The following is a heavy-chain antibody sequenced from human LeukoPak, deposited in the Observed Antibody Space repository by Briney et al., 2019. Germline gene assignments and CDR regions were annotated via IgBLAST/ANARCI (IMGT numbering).Heavy chain of an antibody. J-gene: IGHJ5*02. D-gene: IGHD5-12*01. CDR1: GGSISSSSYY. V-gene: IGHV4-39*01. CDR2: IYYSGST. CDR3: ARWQGWFDP. Sequence: PSETLSLTCTVSGGSISSSSYYWGWIRQPPGKGLGWIGSIYYSGSTYYNPSLKSRVAISVDTSKNQFSLKLSSVTAADTAVYYCARWQGWFDPWGQGTLVTVSS.